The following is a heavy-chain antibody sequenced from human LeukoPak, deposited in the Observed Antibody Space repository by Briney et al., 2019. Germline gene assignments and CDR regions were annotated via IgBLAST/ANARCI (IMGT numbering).Heavy chain of an antibody. J-gene: IGHJ5*02. V-gene: IGHV4-61*02. CDR2: IYTSGST. CDR1: GGSISSGSYY. Sequence: SETLSLTCTVSGGSISSGSYYWSWIRQPAGKGLEWIGRIYTSGSTNYNPSLKSRVTISVDTSKNQFSLKLSSVTAADTAVYYCARDLTIFGVGTPSGWFDPWGQGTLVTVSS. D-gene: IGHD3-3*01. CDR3: ARDLTIFGVGTPSGWFDP.